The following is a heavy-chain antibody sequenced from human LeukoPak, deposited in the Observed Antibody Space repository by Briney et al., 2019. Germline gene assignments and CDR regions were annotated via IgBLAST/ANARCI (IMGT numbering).Heavy chain of an antibody. J-gene: IGHJ1*01. V-gene: IGHV3-9*01. CDR3: ARDHCSGGSCYSPEYFQH. Sequence: PGRSLRLSCAASGFTFDDYAMHWVRQAPGKGLEWVSGISWNSGSIGYADSVKGRFTISRDNAKNSLYLQMNSLRAEDTALYYCARDHCSGGSCYSPEYFQHWGQGTLVTVSS. D-gene: IGHD2-15*01. CDR1: GFTFDDYA. CDR2: ISWNSGSI.